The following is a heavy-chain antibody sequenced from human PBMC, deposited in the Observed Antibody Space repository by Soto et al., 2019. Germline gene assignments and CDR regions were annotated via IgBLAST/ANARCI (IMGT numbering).Heavy chain of an antibody. D-gene: IGHD6-19*01. J-gene: IGHJ4*02. CDR3: AREGGSGWRLDY. V-gene: IGHV3-33*01. CDR2: IWSDGSNK. CDR1: GFVFSDYA. Sequence: QVQLVESGGGVVQSGRSLRLSCAASGFVFSDYAMHWVRQAPGKGLEWLTMIWSDGSNKFYADSLKDRLTISRDNSNNVVFLEMSGLRAEDSAVYYCAREGGSGWRLDYWGQGTLVSVSS.